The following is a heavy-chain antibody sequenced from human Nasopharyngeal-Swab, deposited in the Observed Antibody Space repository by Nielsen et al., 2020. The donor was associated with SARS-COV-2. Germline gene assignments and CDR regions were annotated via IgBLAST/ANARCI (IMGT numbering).Heavy chain of an antibody. CDR2: IWYDGSNK. V-gene: IGHV3-33*01. CDR1: GFTFSSYG. Sequence: GESLKISCAASGFTFSSYGMHWVRQAPGKGLEWVAVIWYDGSNKYYADSVKGRFTISRDNSKNTLYLQMNSLRAEDTAVYYCARDFPFGGDVVYCGQGTLVTVSS. CDR3: ARDFPFGGDVVY. J-gene: IGHJ4*02. D-gene: IGHD3-10*01.